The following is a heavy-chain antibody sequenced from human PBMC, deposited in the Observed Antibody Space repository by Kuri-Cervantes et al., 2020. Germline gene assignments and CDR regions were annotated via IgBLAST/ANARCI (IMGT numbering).Heavy chain of an antibody. CDR1: GFTFSNYA. CDR3: ATTADPWLHYLLY. V-gene: IGHV3-30*02. Sequence: GESLKISCAASGFTFSNYAMHWVRQAPGKTLEWVAFIQDDGSDKYYPESVRGRFTISRDNTKNSLYLQMNSLRAEDTAVYSCATTADPWLHYLLYWGQGTPVTVSS. J-gene: IGHJ4*02. D-gene: IGHD3-10*02. CDR2: IQDDGSDK.